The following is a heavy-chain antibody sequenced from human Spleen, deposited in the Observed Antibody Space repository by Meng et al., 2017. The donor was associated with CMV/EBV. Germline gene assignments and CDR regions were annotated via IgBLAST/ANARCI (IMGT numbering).Heavy chain of an antibody. J-gene: IGHJ3*01. CDR2: IYWDDDK. Sequence: SGPTLVKPTQTLTLTCTFSGFSLTTSPVGVGWIRQTPGKAPECLVIIYWDDDKRYSPSLRNRLTVRKDASRNQVVLTMTNMDPVDTGTYYCAHRVHHSSAWNYGAFDVWGQGAVVTVSS. CDR1: GFSLTTSPVG. V-gene: IGHV2-5*02. D-gene: IGHD1-7*01. CDR3: AHRVHHSSAWNYGAFDV.